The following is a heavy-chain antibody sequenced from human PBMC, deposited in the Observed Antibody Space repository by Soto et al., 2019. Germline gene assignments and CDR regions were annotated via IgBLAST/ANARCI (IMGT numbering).Heavy chain of an antibody. D-gene: IGHD4-17*01. CDR1: GFTFSSYA. J-gene: IGHJ6*02. Sequence: GGSLRLSCAASGFTFSSYAMHWVRQAPGKGLEWVAVISYDGSNKYYADSVKGRFTISRDNSKNTLYLQMNSLRAEDTAVYYCARGTTVVTPYYYYGMDVWGQGTTVTVS. V-gene: IGHV3-30-3*01. CDR3: ARGTTVVTPYYYYGMDV. CDR2: ISYDGSNK.